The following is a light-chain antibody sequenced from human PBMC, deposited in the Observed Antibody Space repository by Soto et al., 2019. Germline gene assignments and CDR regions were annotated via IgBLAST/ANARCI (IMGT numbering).Light chain of an antibody. CDR1: QNTRVY. J-gene: IGKJ5*01. CDR3: QQRNNWPPGIT. CDR2: AAS. V-gene: IGKV3-11*01. Sequence: DIVLTQSPATMPWSPGERGTLPCKPSQNTRVYLAWYRQKPGQAPRLLIYAASNRATGIPARFSGSASGTDSTLTISSLEPQDFAGYYCQQRNNWPPGITFGQGTRLEIK.